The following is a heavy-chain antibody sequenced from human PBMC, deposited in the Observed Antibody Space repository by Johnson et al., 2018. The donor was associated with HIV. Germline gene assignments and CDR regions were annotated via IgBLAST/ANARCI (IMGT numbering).Heavy chain of an antibody. CDR3: ATPGLGRCGGGVWCFDRFVI. CDR2: LSYDGVK. V-gene: IGHV3-30*03. J-gene: IGHJ3*02. D-gene: IGHD2-21*02. Sequence: QVQLVESGGDVVQPGKSLRLSCAASGFTFSSYGMHWVRQAPGKRLQWVAGLSYDGVKYYAASVMGRFTISRDNSKNTVSLQLNSLIIEDTAMYYCATPGLGRCGGGVWCFDRFVIWGQGTMVTVSS. CDR1: GFTFSSYG.